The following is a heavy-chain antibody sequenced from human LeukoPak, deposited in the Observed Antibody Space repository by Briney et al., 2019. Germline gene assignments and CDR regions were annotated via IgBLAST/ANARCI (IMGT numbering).Heavy chain of an antibody. V-gene: IGHV1-18*01. D-gene: IGHD3-3*01. CDR2: ISAYNGNT. CDR3: ARVFFWSGYYTGPGFDY. J-gene: IGHJ4*02. CDR1: GYTFTSYG. Sequence: ASVTVSCKASGYTFTSYGISWVRQAPGQGLEWMGWISAYNGNTNYAQKLQGRVTMTTDTSTSTAYMELRSLRSDDTAVYYCARVFFWSGYYTGPGFDYWGQGTLVTVSS.